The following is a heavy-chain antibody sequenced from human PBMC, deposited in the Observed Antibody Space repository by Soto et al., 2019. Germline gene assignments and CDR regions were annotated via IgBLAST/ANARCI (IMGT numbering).Heavy chain of an antibody. CDR3: ARDLYYGSGSYYNIDGYYYGMDV. J-gene: IGHJ6*02. D-gene: IGHD3-10*01. CDR2: IYYSGST. Sequence: QVQLQESGPGLVKPSQTLSLTCTVSGGSISSGGYYWSWICQHPGKGLEWIGYIYYSGSTYYNPSLKSRVTISVDTSKNQFSLKLSSVTAADTAVYYCARDLYYGSGSYYNIDGYYYGMDVWGQGTTVTVSS. V-gene: IGHV4-31*03. CDR1: GGSISSGGYY.